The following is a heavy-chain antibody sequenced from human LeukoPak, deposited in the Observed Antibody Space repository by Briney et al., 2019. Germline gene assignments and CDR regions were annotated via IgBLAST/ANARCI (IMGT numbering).Heavy chain of an antibody. J-gene: IGHJ4*02. Sequence: PGGSLRLSCAASEFTFFTYWMTWVRQAPGKGLEWVAATSSSDAGTYHADSVRGRFTISRDNSKNTLYLQMNSLRAEDAAVYFCAKAPVTSCRGAYCYPFDSWGQGTLVTVSS. CDR1: EFTFFTYW. D-gene: IGHD2-21*01. V-gene: IGHV3-23*01. CDR2: TSSSDAGT. CDR3: AKAPVTSCRGAYCYPFDS.